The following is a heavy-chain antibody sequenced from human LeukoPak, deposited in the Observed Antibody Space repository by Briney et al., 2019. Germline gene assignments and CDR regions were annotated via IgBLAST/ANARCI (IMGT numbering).Heavy chain of an antibody. CDR2: IYYSAST. Sequence: PSETLSLTCTVSGDSISSYDWSWIRQPPGNELDWIGYIYYSASTNYNPSLKSRLTISVDSSKQQFYLKLSSVPAADTAVYYCARQGPDAFFDYWGQGTLVTVSS. V-gene: IGHV4-59*08. J-gene: IGHJ4*02. CDR3: ARQGPDAFFDY. CDR1: GDSISSYD.